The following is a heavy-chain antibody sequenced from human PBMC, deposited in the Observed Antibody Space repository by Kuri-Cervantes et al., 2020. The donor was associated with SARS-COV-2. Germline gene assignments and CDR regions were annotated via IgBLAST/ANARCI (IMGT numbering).Heavy chain of an antibody. J-gene: IGHJ5*02. CDR1: GYSISSGYY. CDR3: ARGDRGWFDP. CDR2: IYHSGST. Sequence: GSLRLSCTVSGYSISSGYYWGWIRQPPGKGLEWIGSIYHSGSTYYNPSLKSRVTISVDTSKNQFSLKLSSVTAADTAVYYCARGDRGWFDPWGQGTLVTVSS. V-gene: IGHV4-38-2*02.